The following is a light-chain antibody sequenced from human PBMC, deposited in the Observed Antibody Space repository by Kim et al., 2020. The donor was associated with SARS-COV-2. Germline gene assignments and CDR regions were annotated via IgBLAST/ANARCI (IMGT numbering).Light chain of an antibody. CDR2: GKN. Sequence: SSELTQDPAVSVALGQTVRITCQGDSLRSYYATWYQQKPGQAPILVIYGKNNRPSGIPDRFSGSSSGNTASLTITGTQAGDEADYYCNSRDSNDNVVFGGATQLPVL. J-gene: IGLJ2*01. CDR3: NSRDSNDNVV. CDR1: SLRSYY. V-gene: IGLV3-19*01.